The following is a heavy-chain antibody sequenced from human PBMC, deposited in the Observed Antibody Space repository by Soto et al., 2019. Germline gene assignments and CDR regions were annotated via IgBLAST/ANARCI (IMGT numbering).Heavy chain of an antibody. CDR1: GGSISSYY. CDR2: IYYSGST. J-gene: IGHJ4*02. D-gene: IGHD3-22*01. CDR3: ASGGGYYVSSGYYLSLDF. Sequence: KPSETLSLTCTVSGGSISSYYWSWIRQPPGKGLEWIGYIYYSGSTNYNPSLKSRVTISVDTSKNQFSLKLSSVTAADTAVYYCASGGGYYVSSGYYLSLDFWGQGTLVTVSS. V-gene: IGHV4-59*01.